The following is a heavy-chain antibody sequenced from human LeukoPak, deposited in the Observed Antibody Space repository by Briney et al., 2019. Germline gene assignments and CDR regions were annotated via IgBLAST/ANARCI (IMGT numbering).Heavy chain of an antibody. J-gene: IGHJ3*02. D-gene: IGHD4-17*01. Sequence: SQTLSLTCAISGDSVSSNSAAWNWIRQSPSRGLEWLGRTYYRSKWCNDYAVSVKSRITINPDTSKNQFSLQLNSVTPEDTAVYYCARFSGDSNSYAFDIWGQGTMVTVSS. CDR1: GDSVSSNSAA. V-gene: IGHV6-1*01. CDR3: ARFSGDSNSYAFDI. CDR2: TYYRSKWCN.